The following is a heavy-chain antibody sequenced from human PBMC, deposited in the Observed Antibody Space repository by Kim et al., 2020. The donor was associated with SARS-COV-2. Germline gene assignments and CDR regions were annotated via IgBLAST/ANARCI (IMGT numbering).Heavy chain of an antibody. V-gene: IGHV3-30-3*01. CDR2: ISYDGSNK. D-gene: IGHD3-16*01. J-gene: IGHJ4*02. CDR1: GFTFSSYA. Sequence: GGSLRLSCAASGFTFSSYAMHWVRQAPGKGLEWVAVISYDGSNKYYADSVKGRFTISRDNSKNTLYLQMNSLRAEDTAVYYCARLHSGCDYAHFDYWGQGTLVTVSS. CDR3: ARLHSGCDYAHFDY.